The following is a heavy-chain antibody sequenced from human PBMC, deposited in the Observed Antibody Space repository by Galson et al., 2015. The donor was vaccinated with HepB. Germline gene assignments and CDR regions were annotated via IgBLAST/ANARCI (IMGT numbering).Heavy chain of an antibody. J-gene: IGHJ6*03. V-gene: IGHV1-8*01. CDR3: ARRNLEWLLSETYYYYMDV. D-gene: IGHD3-3*01. CDR1: GYTFTSYD. CDR2: MNPNSGNT. Sequence: SVKVSCKASGYTFTSYDINWVRQATGQGLEWMGWMNPNSGNTGYAQKFQGRVTMTRNTSISTAYMELSSLRSEDTAVYYCARRNLEWLLSETYYYYMDVWGKGTTVTVSS.